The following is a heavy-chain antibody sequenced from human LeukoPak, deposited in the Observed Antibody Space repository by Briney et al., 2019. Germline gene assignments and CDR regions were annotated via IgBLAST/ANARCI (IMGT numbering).Heavy chain of an antibody. Sequence: SETLSLTCTVSGGSISSSSYYWGWLRQPPGKGLEGIGSIYYSGSTYYNPSHKSRVTISVDTSKTQFSLNLSSVTAADTAVYYCARDFDRGPAAMSWAFDPWGQGTLVTVSS. CDR3: ARDFDRGPAAMSWAFDP. CDR2: IYYSGST. CDR1: GGSISSSSYY. D-gene: IGHD2-2*01. J-gene: IGHJ5*02. V-gene: IGHV4-39*07.